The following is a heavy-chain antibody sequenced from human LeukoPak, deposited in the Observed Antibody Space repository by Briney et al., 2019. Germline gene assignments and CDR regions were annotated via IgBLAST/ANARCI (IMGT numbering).Heavy chain of an antibody. CDR3: ARGGIAVAAEY. CDR2: INHSGST. D-gene: IGHD6-19*01. Sequence: SETLSLTCAVYGGSFSGYYWSWIRQPPGKGLEWIGEINHSGSTNYNPSLKSRVTISVDTSKNQFSLKLSSVTAADTAVYYCARGGIAVAAEYWGQGTLVTVSS. V-gene: IGHV4-34*01. CDR1: GGSFSGYY. J-gene: IGHJ4*02.